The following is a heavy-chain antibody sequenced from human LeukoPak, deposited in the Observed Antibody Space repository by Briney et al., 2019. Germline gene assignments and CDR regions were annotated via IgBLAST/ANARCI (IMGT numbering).Heavy chain of an antibody. CDR2: INHSGST. CDR3: ARVPARFYYFDY. J-gene: IGHJ4*02. V-gene: IGHV4-34*01. CDR1: GGSFSGYY. Sequence: SETLSLTCAVYGGSFSGYYWSWIRQPPGKGLEWIGGINHSGSTNYNPSLKSRVTISVDTSKNQFSLKLSSVTAADTAVYYCARVPARFYYFDYWGQGTLVTVSS.